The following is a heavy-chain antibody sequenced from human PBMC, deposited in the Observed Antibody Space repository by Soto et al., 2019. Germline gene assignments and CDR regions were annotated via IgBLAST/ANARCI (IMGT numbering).Heavy chain of an antibody. Sequence: QVQLQESGPGLVKPSGTLSLTYAVSGGSISSSNWWSWVRQPPGKGLEWIGEIYHSGSTNYNPSLKSRVTISVDKSKNQFSLKLSSVTAADTAVYYCARGHLYYYDSSGCYFDYWGQGTLVTVSS. D-gene: IGHD3-22*01. CDR2: IYHSGST. V-gene: IGHV4-4*02. J-gene: IGHJ4*02. CDR3: ARGHLYYYDSSGCYFDY. CDR1: GGSISSSNW.